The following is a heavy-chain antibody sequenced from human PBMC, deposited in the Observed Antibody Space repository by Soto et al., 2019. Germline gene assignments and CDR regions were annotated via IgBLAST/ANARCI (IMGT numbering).Heavy chain of an antibody. Sequence: NLSETVSLTCTVSGCSISSYYWSWIRQRPGKGLEWIGYIYYSGSTNYNPALKSRVTTSVDTSKSQFSLKLTSVTAADTAVYYCARDRVRVSSSWFDSWGRGTLVTVSS. V-gene: IGHV4-59*01. CDR1: GCSISSYY. J-gene: IGHJ5*01. D-gene: IGHD3-10*01. CDR2: IYYSGST. CDR3: ARDRVRVSSSWFDS.